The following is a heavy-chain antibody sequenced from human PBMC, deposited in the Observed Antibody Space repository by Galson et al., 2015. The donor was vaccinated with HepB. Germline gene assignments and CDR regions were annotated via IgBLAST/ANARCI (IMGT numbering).Heavy chain of an antibody. J-gene: IGHJ4*02. CDR1: GYTFTSYY. V-gene: IGHV1-46*01. CDR2: INPSGGNT. Sequence: SVKVSCKASGYTFTSYYMHWVRQAPGQGLEWMGIINPSGGNTGYAQKFQGRVTMTRNTSISTAYMELSSLRSEDTAVYYCARGTSVWTDDPISDYCGKGTLVTVSS. D-gene: IGHD1-1*01. CDR3: ARGTSVWTDDPISDY.